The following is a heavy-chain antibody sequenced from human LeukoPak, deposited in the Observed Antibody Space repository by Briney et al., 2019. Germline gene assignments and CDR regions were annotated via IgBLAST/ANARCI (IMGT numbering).Heavy chain of an antibody. CDR2: ISGSGSTI. V-gene: IGHV3-23*01. CDR3: AKSYSSSWTVEYFQY. D-gene: IGHD6-13*01. CDR1: GFTFGDYA. J-gene: IGHJ1*01. Sequence: GRSLRLSCTASGFTFGDYAMSWFRQAPGKGLEWVSVISGSGSTIYYADSVKGRFTISRDNSKNTLYLQMNSLRAEDTAVYYCAKSYSSSWTVEYFQYWGQGTLVTVSS.